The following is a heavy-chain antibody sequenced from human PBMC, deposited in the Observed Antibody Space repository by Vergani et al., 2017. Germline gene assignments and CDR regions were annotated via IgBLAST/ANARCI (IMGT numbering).Heavy chain of an antibody. D-gene: IGHD6-19*01. CDR1: GGTFSSYA. CDR3: ARDSSISVAGTFFSY. J-gene: IGHJ4*02. CDR2: IIPIFGTA. Sequence: QVQLVQSGAEVKTPGSSVKVSCKASGGTFSSYAISWVRQAPGQGLEWMGRIIPIFGTANYAQKFQGRVTITADESTSTAYMELSSLRSDDTAVYYCARDSSISVAGTFFSYWGQGTLVTVSS. V-gene: IGHV1-69*18.